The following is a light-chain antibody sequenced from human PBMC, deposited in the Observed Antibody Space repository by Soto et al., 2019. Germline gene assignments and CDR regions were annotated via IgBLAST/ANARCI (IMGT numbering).Light chain of an antibody. CDR3: QQSEG. J-gene: IGKJ4*01. CDR1: QSVSSY. V-gene: IGKV3-11*01. CDR2: DAS. Sequence: EIVLTQSPATLSLSPGERATLSCRASQSVSSYLAWYQQKPGQAPRLLIYDASNRATGIPARFSGSGSGTDFTFTISSLQPEDIATYYCQQSEGFGGGTKVEIK.